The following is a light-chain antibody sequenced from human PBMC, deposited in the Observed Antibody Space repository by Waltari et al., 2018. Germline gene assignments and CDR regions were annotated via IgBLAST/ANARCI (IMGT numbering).Light chain of an antibody. Sequence: EIVLTQSPATLSLSPGERATLSCRASQIVLSYLTWYQQKPGQSPRLLIYDASNRATGIPARFSGSGSGTDFTLTISSLEPEDFAVYFCQQRYNWPPITFGQGTRLEIK. CDR2: DAS. J-gene: IGKJ5*01. CDR3: QQRYNWPPIT. V-gene: IGKV3-11*01. CDR1: QIVLSY.